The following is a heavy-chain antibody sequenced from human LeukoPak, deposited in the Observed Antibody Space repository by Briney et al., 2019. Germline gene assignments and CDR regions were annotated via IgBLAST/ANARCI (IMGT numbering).Heavy chain of an antibody. V-gene: IGHV1-69*13. CDR3: ARDQLWEPRRYFDY. Sequence: GASVKVSCKASGGTFSSYAISWVRQAPGQGLEWMGGIIPIFGTANYAQKFQGRVTITADESTSTAYMELSSLRSEDTAVYYCARDQLWEPRRYFDYWGQGTLVTVSS. CDR2: IIPIFGTA. CDR1: GGTFSSYA. J-gene: IGHJ4*02. D-gene: IGHD1-26*01.